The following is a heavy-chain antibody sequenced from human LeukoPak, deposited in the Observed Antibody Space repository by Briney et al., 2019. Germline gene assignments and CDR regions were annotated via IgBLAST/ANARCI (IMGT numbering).Heavy chain of an antibody. CDR3: ARGLGEGYPDS. D-gene: IGHD5-24*01. CDR2: VNHSRGT. CDR1: GGSFSGFY. Sequence: SETLSLTCAVHGGSFSGFYWTWMRQPPGKGPEWIGEVNHSRGTNYNPSLESRVTISEDTSKNQFSLNLTSVTAADTAVYYCARGLGEGYPDSWGQGTLVTVSS. J-gene: IGHJ4*02. V-gene: IGHV4-34*01.